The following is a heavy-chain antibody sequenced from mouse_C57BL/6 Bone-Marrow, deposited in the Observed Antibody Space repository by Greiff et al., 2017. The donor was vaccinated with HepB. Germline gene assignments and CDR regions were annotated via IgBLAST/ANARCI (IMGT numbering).Heavy chain of an antibody. J-gene: IGHJ2*01. D-gene: IGHD1-1*01. V-gene: IGHV1-50*01. Sequence: QVQLQQPGAELVKPGASVKLSCTASGYTFTSYWMQWVQQRPGQGLEWIGEIDPSDSYTNYNQKFKGKATLTVDKSASTAYMQLSSLTSEDAAVYYCARQYYGRVSRFGYWGQGTTLTVSS. CDR2: IDPSDSYT. CDR1: GYTFTSYW. CDR3: ARQYYGRVSRFGY.